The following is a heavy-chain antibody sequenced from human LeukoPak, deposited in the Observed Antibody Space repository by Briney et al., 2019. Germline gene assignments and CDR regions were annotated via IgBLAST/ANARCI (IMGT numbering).Heavy chain of an antibody. V-gene: IGHV3-30*02. CDR2: LRHDESNK. J-gene: IGHJ3*01. D-gene: IGHD3-3*01. Sequence: GGSLRLSCAASGFTFSNYDMHWVRQAPGKGLEWVAFLRHDESNKKYADSVKGRFTISRDNSKNTLYLQMNSLRAEDTAVYYCATDTIFGVVVYAFDLWGQGTMVTVSS. CDR1: GFTFSNYD. CDR3: ATDTIFGVVVYAFDL.